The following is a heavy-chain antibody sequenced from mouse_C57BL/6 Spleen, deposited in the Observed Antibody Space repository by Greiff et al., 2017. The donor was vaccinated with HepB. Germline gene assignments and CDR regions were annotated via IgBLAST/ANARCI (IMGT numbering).Heavy chain of an antibody. CDR1: GFTFSDYG. CDR2: ISSGSSTI. CDR3: ARRVYYYGSSYPYYAMDY. Sequence: DVQPVESGGGLVKPGGSLKLSCAASGFTFSDYGMHWVRQAPEKGLEWVAYISSGSSTIYYADTVKGRFTISRDNAKNTLFLQMTSLRSEDTAMYYCARRVYYYGSSYPYYAMDYWGQGTSVTVSS. J-gene: IGHJ4*01. V-gene: IGHV5-17*01. D-gene: IGHD1-1*01.